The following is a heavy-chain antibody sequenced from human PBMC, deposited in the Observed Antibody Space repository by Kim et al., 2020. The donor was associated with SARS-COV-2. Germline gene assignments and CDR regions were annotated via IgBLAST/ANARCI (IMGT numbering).Heavy chain of an antibody. CDR2: IGTAGDT. Sequence: GGSLRLSCAASGFTFSSYDMHWVRQATGKGLEWVSAIGTAGDTYYPGSVKGRFTISRENAKNSLYLQMNSLRAGDTAVYYCARAGLPGTGSSWYVWFDPWGQGTLVTVSS. D-gene: IGHD6-13*01. CDR1: GFTFSSYD. V-gene: IGHV3-13*01. J-gene: IGHJ5*02. CDR3: ARAGLPGTGSSWYVWFDP.